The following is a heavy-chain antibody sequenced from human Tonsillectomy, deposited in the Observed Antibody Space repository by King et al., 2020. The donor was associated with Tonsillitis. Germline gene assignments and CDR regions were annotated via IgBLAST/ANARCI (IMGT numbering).Heavy chain of an antibody. V-gene: IGHV3-9*01. CDR2: ISWNSGSI. CDR3: AKDKAEGSGYYPNTGWNYYFDY. CDR1: GFTFDDYA. D-gene: IGHD3-22*01. J-gene: IGHJ4*02. Sequence: VQLVESGGGLVQPGRSLRLSCAASGFTFDDYAMHWVRQAPGKGLEWVSGISWNSGSIGYADSVKGRFTISRDNAKNSLYLQRNSLRAEDTALYYCAKDKAEGSGYYPNTGWNYYFDYWGQGTPVTVSS.